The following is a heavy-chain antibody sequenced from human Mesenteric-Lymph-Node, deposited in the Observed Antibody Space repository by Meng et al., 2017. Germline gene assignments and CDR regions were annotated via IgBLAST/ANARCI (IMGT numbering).Heavy chain of an antibody. D-gene: IGHD3-22*01. CDR1: GFTFSSYD. CDR2: IGTAGDT. V-gene: IGHV3-13*01. Sequence: GGSLRLSCAASGFTFSSYDMHWVRQATGKGLEWVSAIGTAGDTYYPGSVKGRFTISRENAKNSLYLQMNSLRAGDTAVYYCASGRTGSSGYYYFDYWGQGTLVTVSS. J-gene: IGHJ4*02. CDR3: ASGRTGSSGYYYFDY.